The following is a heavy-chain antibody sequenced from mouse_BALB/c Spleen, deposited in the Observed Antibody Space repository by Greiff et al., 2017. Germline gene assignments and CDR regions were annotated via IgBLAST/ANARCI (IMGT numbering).Heavy chain of an antibody. D-gene: IGHD2-10*02. CDR3: ARSYEDYFDY. V-gene: IGHV1-14*01. J-gene: IGHJ2*01. CDR1: GYTFTSYV. CDR2: INPYNDGT. Sequence: EVQRVESGPELVKPGASVKMSCKASGYTFTSYVMHWVKQKPGQGLEWIGYINPYNDGTKYNEKFKGKATLTSDKSSSTAYMELSSLTSEDSAVYYCARSYEDYFDYWGQGTTLTVSS.